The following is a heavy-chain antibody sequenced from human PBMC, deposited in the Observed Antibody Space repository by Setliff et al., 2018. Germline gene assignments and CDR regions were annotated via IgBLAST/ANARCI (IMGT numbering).Heavy chain of an antibody. V-gene: IGHV4-39*07. J-gene: IGHJ4*02. D-gene: IGHD6-6*01. CDR2: VSHSGST. CDR1: GGSISRSSYY. Sequence: LSLTCTVSGGSISRSSYYWGWVRQSPGKGLEWLGEVSHSGSTNYNPSLKSRVTMSVDTSKNQFSLTLNSVTAADTAVYYCARDPSSVAARPGYWGQGTLVTVSS. CDR3: ARDPSSVAARPGY.